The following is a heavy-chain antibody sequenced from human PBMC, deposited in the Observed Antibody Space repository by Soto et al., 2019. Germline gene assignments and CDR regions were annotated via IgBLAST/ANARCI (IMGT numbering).Heavy chain of an antibody. CDR3: ARDITPVPAGGDYYYYYGMDV. J-gene: IGHJ6*02. CDR2: IIPIFGTA. D-gene: IGHD2-2*01. Sequence: AAVKVSCKASGCTFSSYAISWVRQAPGQGLEWMGGIIPIFGTANYAQKFQGRVTITADESTSTAYMELSSLRSEDTAVYYCARDITPVPAGGDYYYYYGMDVWGQGTTVTVSS. CDR1: GCTFSSYA. V-gene: IGHV1-69*13.